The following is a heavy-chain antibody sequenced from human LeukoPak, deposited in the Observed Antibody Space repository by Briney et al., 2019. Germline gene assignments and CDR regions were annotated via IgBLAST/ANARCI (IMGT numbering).Heavy chain of an antibody. CDR2: IDPSDSYT. Sequence: GESLQISCKGSGYSFTSYWISWVRQMPGKGLEWMGRIDPSDSYTNYSPSFQGHVTISADKSISTAYLQWSSLKASDTAMYYCARRGHEDSSSWHPYYYYGMDVWGQGTTVTVSS. V-gene: IGHV5-10-1*01. D-gene: IGHD6-13*01. CDR1: GYSFTSYW. CDR3: ARRGHEDSSSWHPYYYYGMDV. J-gene: IGHJ6*02.